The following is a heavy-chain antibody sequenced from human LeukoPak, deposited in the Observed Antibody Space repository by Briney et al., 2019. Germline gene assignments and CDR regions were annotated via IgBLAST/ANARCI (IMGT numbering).Heavy chain of an antibody. CDR3: ARNRDWAFDY. CDR2: IRQDGSEN. CDR1: GFTFSSYW. V-gene: IGHV3-7*02. D-gene: IGHD2-21*02. Sequence: GPSLRLSCAASGFTFSSYWMSWVRQAARKWLEWVANIRQDGSENYYGASVKGRFTFSRDNAKNSLYLQMDSLRVEDTAVYYCARNRDWAFDYWGQGSLVTVSS. J-gene: IGHJ4*02.